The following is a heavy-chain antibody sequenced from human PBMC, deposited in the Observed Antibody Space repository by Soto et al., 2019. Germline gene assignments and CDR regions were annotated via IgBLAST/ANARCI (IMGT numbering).Heavy chain of an antibody. CDR1: GGSISSSNW. J-gene: IGHJ5*02. V-gene: IGHV4-4*02. CDR3: ARVRGDLWFGEFHNWFDP. CDR2: IYHSGST. Sequence: SETLSLTCAVSGGSISSSNWWSWVRQPPGKGLEWIGEIYHSGSTNYNPSLKSRVTISVDTSKNQFSLKLSSVTAADTAVYYCARVRGDLWFGEFHNWFDPWGQGTLVTVSS. D-gene: IGHD3-10*01.